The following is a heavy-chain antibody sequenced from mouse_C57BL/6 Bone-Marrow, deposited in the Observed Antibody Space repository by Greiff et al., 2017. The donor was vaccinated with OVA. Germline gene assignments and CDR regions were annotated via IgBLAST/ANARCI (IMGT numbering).Heavy chain of an antibody. CDR2: IYPGSGNT. V-gene: IGHV1-76*01. J-gene: IGHJ3*01. CDR3: ARCYYYGSSPFAY. D-gene: IGHD1-1*01. Sequence: QVQLKQSGAELVRPGASVKLSCKASGYTFTDYYINWVKQRPGQGLEWIARIYPGSGNTYYNEKFKGKATLTAEKSSSTAYMQLSSLTSEDSAVYFCARCYYYGSSPFAYWGQGTLVTVSA. CDR1: GYTFTDYY.